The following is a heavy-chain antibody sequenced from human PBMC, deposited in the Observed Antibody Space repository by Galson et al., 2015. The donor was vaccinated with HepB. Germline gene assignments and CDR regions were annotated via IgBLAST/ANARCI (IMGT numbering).Heavy chain of an antibody. CDR1: GFNFDDYA. Sequence: SLRLSCAASGFNFDDYAVHWVRQAPGKALEWVSAISWNSANIAYADSVKGRFTISRDNAKNSLYLQMSSLRPEDTALYYCAKDFTRSGWYYFDYWGRGTLVTVSS. J-gene: IGHJ4*02. V-gene: IGHV3-9*01. CDR3: AKDFTRSGWYYFDY. CDR2: ISWNSANI. D-gene: IGHD6-19*01.